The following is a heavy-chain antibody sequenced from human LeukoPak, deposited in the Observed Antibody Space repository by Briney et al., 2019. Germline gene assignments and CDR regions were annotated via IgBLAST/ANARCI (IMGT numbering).Heavy chain of an antibody. CDR3: ASPAHLESDSSSWYYFDY. CDR2: IYTSGST. V-gene: IGHV4-4*07. CDR1: GGSISNYY. Sequence: SETLSLTCTVSGGSISNYYWNCIRQPAGKGLEWIGRIYTSGSTNYNPSLKSRVTMSVDTSKNQFSLKLTSVTAADTAVYYCASPAHLESDSSSWYYFDYWGQGTLVTVSS. J-gene: IGHJ4*02. D-gene: IGHD6-13*01.